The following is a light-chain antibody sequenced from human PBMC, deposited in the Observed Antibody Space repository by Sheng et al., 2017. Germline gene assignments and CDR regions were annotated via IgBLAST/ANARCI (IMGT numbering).Light chain of an antibody. CDR3: QSYDSSNHGV. J-gene: IGLJ3*02. Sequence: NFILTQPPSVSESPGKTVTISCTGNSGSIDSNYVQWYQQRPGSAPTNVIYEDNQRPSGVPDRFSGSTDSSSNSASLTISGLKTEDEADYYCQSYDSSNHGVFGGGTKLTVL. CDR1: SGSIDSNY. V-gene: IGLV6-57*02. CDR2: EDN.